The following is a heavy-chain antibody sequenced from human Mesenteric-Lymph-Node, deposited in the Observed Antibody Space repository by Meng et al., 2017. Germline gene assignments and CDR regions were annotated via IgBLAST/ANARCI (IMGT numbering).Heavy chain of an antibody. CDR3: ARDPSGHSDGKDGMDV. J-gene: IGHJ6*02. CDR1: GFTFDDYD. V-gene: IGHV3-74*01. CDR2: INSDGSSS. Sequence: GESLKISCAASGFTFDDYDMHWVRQAPGKGLEWISGINSDGSSSNYADSVKGRFIISRDNAKNTLYVQMSNLRVEDTAVYFCARDPSGHSDGKDGMDVWGQGTTVTVSS. D-gene: IGHD4-23*01.